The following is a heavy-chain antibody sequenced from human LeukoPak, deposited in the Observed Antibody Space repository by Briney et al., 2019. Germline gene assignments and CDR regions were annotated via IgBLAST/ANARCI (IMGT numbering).Heavy chain of an antibody. CDR1: GFTFSSYG. V-gene: IGHV3-23*01. CDR3: AKEGGGYSSSWPYYYYYYMDV. J-gene: IGHJ6*03. Sequence: GGSLRLSCAASGFTFSSYGMSWVRQAPGKGLEWVSAISGSGGSTYYADSVKGRFTISRDNSKNTLYLQMNSLRAEDTAVYYCAKEGGGYSSSWPYYYYYYMDVWGKGTTVTISS. CDR2: ISGSGGST. D-gene: IGHD6-13*01.